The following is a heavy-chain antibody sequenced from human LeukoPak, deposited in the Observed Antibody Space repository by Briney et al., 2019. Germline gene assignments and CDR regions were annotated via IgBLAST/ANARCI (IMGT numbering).Heavy chain of an antibody. J-gene: IGHJ4*02. CDR3: ARPGDSPFDH. D-gene: IGHD5-18*01. Sequence: PGGSLRLSCAASGFTFSGSSMHWLRQAPGQGLEWVATISYDGNSEYYRDSVKGRFAVSRVNSKNTLYLQMQSLGHEDTAVYFCARPGDSPFDHWGQGTLVTVSS. CDR2: ISYDGNSE. CDR1: GFTFSGSS. V-gene: IGHV3-30*09.